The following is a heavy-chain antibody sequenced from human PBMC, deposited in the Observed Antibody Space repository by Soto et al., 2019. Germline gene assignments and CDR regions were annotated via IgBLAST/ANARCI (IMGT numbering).Heavy chain of an antibody. CDR1: GYDFSLFG. CDR3: ARADCSGGTCRLSYFYGMNF. J-gene: IGHJ6*02. Sequence: QVQLVQSGPEVKRPGASVKVSCKASGYDFSLFGITWVRQAPGRGPEWMGWISAYNGNTNYAQRLRGRVTMTTDTSTSTAYMELTSLEYDDTAVYYCARADCSGGTCRLSYFYGMNFWGQGTTFTVSS. V-gene: IGHV1-18*01. CDR2: ISAYNGNT. D-gene: IGHD2-15*01.